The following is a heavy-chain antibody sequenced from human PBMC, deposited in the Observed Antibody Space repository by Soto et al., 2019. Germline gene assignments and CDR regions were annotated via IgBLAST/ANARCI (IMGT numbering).Heavy chain of an antibody. V-gene: IGHV4-4*02. Sequence: SETLSLTCAVPGVSLRNPNWWAWVRQAPGKGLEWIGEIDHSGSTNYNPSLNSRVTISLDRSKNQFSLKLSSVAAADTAVYYCARGIFYAFDIWGQGTMVT. CDR3: ARGIFYAFDI. J-gene: IGHJ3*02. CDR2: IDHSGST. D-gene: IGHD3-9*01. CDR1: GVSLRNPNW.